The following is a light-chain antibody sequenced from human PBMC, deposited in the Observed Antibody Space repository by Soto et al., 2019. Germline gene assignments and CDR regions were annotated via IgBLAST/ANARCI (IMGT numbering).Light chain of an antibody. V-gene: IGLV2-8*01. CDR3: SSYAGSSNV. J-gene: IGLJ1*01. CDR2: EVI. CDR1: SSDGGGYNY. Sequence: QSALTQPPSASGSPGQSVASACTGTSSDGGGYNYVSGYQQHPGKAPKLMIYEVIKRPSGGPDRFSGSKSGNTVSLTVSGLQPEDDADYYCSSYAGSSNVLGTGTKVTVL.